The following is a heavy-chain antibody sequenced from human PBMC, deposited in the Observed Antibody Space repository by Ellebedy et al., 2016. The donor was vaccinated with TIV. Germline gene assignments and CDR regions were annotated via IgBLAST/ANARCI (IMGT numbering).Heavy chain of an antibody. CDR2: IYSGGST. V-gene: IGHV3-66*01. J-gene: IGHJ5*02. Sequence: GESLKISCEGSGFTVSSNYMSWVRQAPGKGLEWVSVIYSGGSTYYADYVKGRFTISRDNSKNTLYLQMNSLRAEDTAVYYCARDWDGLNWFDPWGQGTLVTVSS. CDR1: GFTVSSNY. CDR3: ARDWDGLNWFDP. D-gene: IGHD1-26*01.